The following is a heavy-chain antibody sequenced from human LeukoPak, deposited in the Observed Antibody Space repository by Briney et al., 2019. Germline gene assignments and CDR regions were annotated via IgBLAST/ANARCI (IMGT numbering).Heavy chain of an antibody. CDR3: ARVESTVVRFDY. CDR2: IYHSGTT. V-gene: IGHV4-38-2*02. Sequence: SETLSLTCTVSGYSISSGYYWGWIRQPPGKGLEWIGSIYHSGTTYYNPSLKSRVTISVDTSKNQFSLKLSSVTAADTAVYYCARVESTVVRFDYWGQGTLVTVSS. D-gene: IGHD4-23*01. J-gene: IGHJ4*02. CDR1: GYSISSGYY.